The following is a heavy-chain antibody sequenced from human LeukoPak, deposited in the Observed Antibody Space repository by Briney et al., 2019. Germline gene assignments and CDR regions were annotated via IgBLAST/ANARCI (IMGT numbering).Heavy chain of an antibody. D-gene: IGHD3-10*01. CDR2: ITSSSSYI. Sequence: PGGSLRLSCAASGFTFSTYNMNWVRQAPGKGLEWVSSITSSSSYIYYADSVKGRFTISRDNAKSSLYLQMNSLRDEDTAVYYCARLNMVRGVNWGQGTLVTVSS. V-gene: IGHV3-21*01. J-gene: IGHJ4*02. CDR1: GFTFSTYN. CDR3: ARLNMVRGVN.